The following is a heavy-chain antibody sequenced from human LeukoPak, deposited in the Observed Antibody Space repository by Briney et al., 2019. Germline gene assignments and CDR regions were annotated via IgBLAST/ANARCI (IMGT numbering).Heavy chain of an antibody. CDR2: IWYDGSNK. J-gene: IGHJ3*02. D-gene: IGHD3-22*01. CDR3: ARAPYYDSSGYAFDI. CDR1: GFTFSSYG. Sequence: GGSLRLSCAASGFTFSSYGMHWVRQAPGKGLEWVAVIWYDGSNKYYADSVKGRFTISRDNCKNTLYLQMNSLRAEDTAVYYCARAPYYDSSGYAFDIWGQGTMVTVSS. V-gene: IGHV3-33*01.